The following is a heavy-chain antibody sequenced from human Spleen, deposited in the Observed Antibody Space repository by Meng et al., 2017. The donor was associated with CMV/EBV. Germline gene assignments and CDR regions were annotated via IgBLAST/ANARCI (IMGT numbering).Heavy chain of an antibody. CDR3: ARVRLDTCYRHFDL. V-gene: IGHV3-7*01. J-gene: IGHJ2*01. CDR2: IKQEGTEK. Sequence: GSGFTFSSHWMAWVRQRPGKGLEWVASIKQEGTEKHYLDSVKGRFTIFRDNGKDSVYLLLDSLRVEDTAIYYCARVRLDTCYRHFDLWGRGTLVTVSS. CDR1: GFTFSSHW. D-gene: IGHD3-16*02.